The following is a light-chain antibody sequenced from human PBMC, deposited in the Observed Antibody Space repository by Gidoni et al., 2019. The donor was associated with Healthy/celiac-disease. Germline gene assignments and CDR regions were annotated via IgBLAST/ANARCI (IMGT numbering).Light chain of an antibody. CDR1: QSVSSSY. V-gene: IGKV3-20*01. CDR3: QQYGSSLFT. CDR2: GAS. J-gene: IGKJ3*01. Sequence: DIVLTQSPGTLSLSPGERATLSSRASQSVSSSYLAWYQQKPGQAPRLLIYGASSRAAGIPDRFSGSGSGTDFTLTISRLEPEDFAVYYCQQYGSSLFTFGPGTKVDIK.